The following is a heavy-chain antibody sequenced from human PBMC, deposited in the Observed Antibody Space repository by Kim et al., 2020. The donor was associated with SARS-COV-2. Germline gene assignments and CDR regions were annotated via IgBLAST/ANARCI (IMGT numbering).Heavy chain of an antibody. CDR2: ISAYNGNT. CDR1: GYTFTSYG. Sequence: ASVKVSCKASGYTFTSYGISWVRQAPGQGLEWMGWISAYNGNTNYAQKLQGSVTMTTDTSTSTAYMELRSLRSDDTAVYYCARGSCSGGSCYSYNWFDPWGQGTLVTVSS. CDR3: ARGSCSGGSCYSYNWFDP. D-gene: IGHD2-15*01. J-gene: IGHJ5*02. V-gene: IGHV1-18*01.